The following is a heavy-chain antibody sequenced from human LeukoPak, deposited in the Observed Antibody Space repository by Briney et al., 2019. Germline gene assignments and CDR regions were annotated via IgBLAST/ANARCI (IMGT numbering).Heavy chain of an antibody. CDR2: IYTSGST. CDR3: AKRGPYYYGSGSYYKGAQYYFDS. J-gene: IGHJ4*02. V-gene: IGHV4-4*07. CDR1: GGSISSYY. D-gene: IGHD3-10*01. Sequence: PSETLSLTCTVSGGSISSYYWSWIRQPAGKGLEWIGRIYTSGSTNYNPSLKSRVTISVDTSKNQFSLKLSSVTAADTAVYYCAKRGPYYYGSGSYYKGAQYYFDSWGQGPLVTVSS.